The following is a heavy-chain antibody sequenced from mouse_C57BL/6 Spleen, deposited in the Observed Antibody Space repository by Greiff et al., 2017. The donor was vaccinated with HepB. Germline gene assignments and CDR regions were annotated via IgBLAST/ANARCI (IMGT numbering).Heavy chain of an antibody. CDR1: GYSFTDYN. CDR2: INPNYGTT. V-gene: IGHV1-39*01. D-gene: IGHD1-1*01. Sequence: EVQLQQSGPELVKPGASVKISCKASGYSFTDYNMNWVKQSNGKSLEWIGVINPNYGTTSYNQKFKGKAPLTVDQSSSTAYMQLNSLTSEDSAVYYWARSGGSRYVDFDVWGTGTTVTVSS. J-gene: IGHJ1*03. CDR3: ARSGGSRYVDFDV.